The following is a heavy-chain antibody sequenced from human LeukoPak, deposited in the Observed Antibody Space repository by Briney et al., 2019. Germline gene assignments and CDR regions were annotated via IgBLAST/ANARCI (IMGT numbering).Heavy chain of an antibody. CDR3: ATQYSSGWYVRKDYFDY. CDR2: IKQDGSEK. D-gene: IGHD6-19*01. V-gene: IGHV3-7*01. J-gene: IGHJ4*02. Sequence: GGSLRLSCAASGFTFGSYWMTWVRQAPGKGLEWVANIKQDGSEKYYVDSVKGRFTISRDNAKNSLCLQMNSLRAEDTAVYYCATQYSSGWYVRKDYFDYWGQGTLVTVSS. CDR1: GFTFGSYW.